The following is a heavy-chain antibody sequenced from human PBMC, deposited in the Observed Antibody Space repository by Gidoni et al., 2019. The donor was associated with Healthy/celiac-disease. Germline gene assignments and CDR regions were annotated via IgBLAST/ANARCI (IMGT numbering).Heavy chain of an antibody. J-gene: IGHJ3*02. V-gene: IGHV3-30-3*01. CDR3: ARAGVGARGEAFDI. Sequence: QVQLVESGGGVVPPGRSLRLSCAASVFTFSSCAMHWVRQAPGTGLEWVAVISYDGSNKYSADSVKGRFTISRDNSKNKLYLQRNSLRAEDTAVYYCARAGVGARGEAFDIWGQGTMVTVSS. CDR2: ISYDGSNK. CDR1: VFTFSSCA. D-gene: IGHD1-26*01.